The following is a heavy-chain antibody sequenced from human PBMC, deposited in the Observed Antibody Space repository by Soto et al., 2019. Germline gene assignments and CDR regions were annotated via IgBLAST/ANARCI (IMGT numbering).Heavy chain of an antibody. CDR1: GFSFSANA. V-gene: IGHV3-23*01. CDR3: ARRGLSNNDY. CDR2: ILHIGDSA. J-gene: IGHJ4*02. Sequence: DVQLLESGGGLVQPGWSLRLSCVASGFSFSANAMTWVRQAPGKGLEWVASILHIGDSAYYADSVKGRFTISRDNSKRTLYLQMNSLRAEDTAVYYCARRGLSNNDYWGQGNMVTVSS. D-gene: IGHD1-1*01.